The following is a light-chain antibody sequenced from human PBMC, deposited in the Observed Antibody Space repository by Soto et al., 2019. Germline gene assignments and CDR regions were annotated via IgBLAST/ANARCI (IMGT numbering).Light chain of an antibody. CDR1: IYDVGGSEH. CDR2: YVN. CDR3: SSYAGSNTYV. Sequence: QSALTQPPSASGSPGQSVTISCTGTIYDVGGSEHVSWYQQYPGKAPRLMIFYVNTRPSGVPDRFSGSKSGNTASLTVSGLQAEDEADYYCSSYAGSNTYVFGGGTKLTVL. V-gene: IGLV2-8*01. J-gene: IGLJ2*01.